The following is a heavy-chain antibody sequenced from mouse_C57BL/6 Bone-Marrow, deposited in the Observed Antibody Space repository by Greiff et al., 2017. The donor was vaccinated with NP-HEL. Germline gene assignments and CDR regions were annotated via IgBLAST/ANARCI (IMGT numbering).Heavy chain of an antibody. V-gene: IGHV1-59*01. Sequence: QVQLQQPGAELVRPGTSVKLSCKASGYTFTSYWMHWVKQRPGQGLEWIGVIDPSDSYTNYNQKFKGKATLTVETSSSTAYMPLSSLTSEDSAVYNGERGDAMDYWGQGTSVTVSS. J-gene: IGHJ4*01. CDR2: IDPSDSYT. CDR3: ERGDAMDY. CDR1: GYTFTSYW.